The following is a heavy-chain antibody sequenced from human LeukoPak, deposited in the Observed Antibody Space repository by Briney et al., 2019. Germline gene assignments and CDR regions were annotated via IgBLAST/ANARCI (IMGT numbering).Heavy chain of an antibody. Sequence: GGSLRLSCAASGINFSIYWMHWVRQALGKGLVWVSRINSDGSDTSYADSVKGRFTISRDNAKNTLYLQINSLRAEDTAVYYCASDDGYRSFDYWGQGTLVTVSS. CDR3: ASDDGYRSFDY. V-gene: IGHV3-74*01. J-gene: IGHJ4*02. CDR1: GINFSIYW. CDR2: INSDGSDT. D-gene: IGHD5-24*01.